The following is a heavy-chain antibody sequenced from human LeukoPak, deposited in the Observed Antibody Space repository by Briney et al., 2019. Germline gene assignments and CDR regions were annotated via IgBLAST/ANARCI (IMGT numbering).Heavy chain of an antibody. D-gene: IGHD2-2*01. V-gene: IGHV3-30*02. CDR2: IRYDGGVI. J-gene: IGHJ4*02. CDR1: GFIFTDNV. CDR3: SKEVTASKPSDLDQ. Sequence: GGSLRLSSAASGFIFTDNVMHCVPQAPGKGLEWLTFIRYDGGVIYYADSAKGGFTISRDTFTSTLYLHMKILTSEDTPVYFCSKEVTASKPSDLDQWGQGTLDTVSS.